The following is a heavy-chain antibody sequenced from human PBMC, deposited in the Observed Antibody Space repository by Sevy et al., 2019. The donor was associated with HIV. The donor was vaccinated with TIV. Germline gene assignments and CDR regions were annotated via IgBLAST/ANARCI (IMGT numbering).Heavy chain of an antibody. CDR1: GYTFTGYY. CDR3: ARVMGGILTGYYNRKALGY. Sequence: ASVKVSCKASGYTFTGYYMHWVRQAPGQGLEWMGWINPNSGGTNYAQKFQGRVTMTRDTSISTAYMELSRLRSDDTAVYYCARVMGGILTGYYNRKALGYWGQGTLVTVSS. CDR2: INPNSGGT. J-gene: IGHJ4*02. D-gene: IGHD3-9*01. V-gene: IGHV1-2*02.